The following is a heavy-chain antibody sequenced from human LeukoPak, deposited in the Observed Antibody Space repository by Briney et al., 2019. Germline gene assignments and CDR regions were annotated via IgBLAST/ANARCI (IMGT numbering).Heavy chain of an antibody. CDR2: ISPLFGTA. J-gene: IGHJ6*03. CDR1: GDTFSSYA. D-gene: IGHD3-3*01. V-gene: IGHV1-69*13. Sequence: SVKVSCKASGDTFSSYAISWVRQAPGQGLEWMGGISPLFGTANYAQKFQGRVAITADESTSTGYMQLRSLRSEDTAVYYCATPTYYDFWSGYYNTYHCYYMDVWGKGTTVTVSS. CDR3: ATPTYYDFWSGYYNTYHCYYMDV.